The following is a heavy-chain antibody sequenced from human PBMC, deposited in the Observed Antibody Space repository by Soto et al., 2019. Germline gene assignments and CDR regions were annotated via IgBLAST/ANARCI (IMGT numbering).Heavy chain of an antibody. CDR3: VKGGWGSRFDY. Sequence: EVQVLESGGGLVQPGGSLRLSCTASGFTFSDTAMAWVRQAPGKGLEWVSTIGRGGDTYYTDSLKGRFTISRDNSKNTRYLQMNSLRAEDTAKYYCVKGGWGSRFDYWGRGTLVTVSS. CDR1: GFTFSDTA. CDR2: IGRGGDT. J-gene: IGHJ4*02. V-gene: IGHV3-23*01. D-gene: IGHD7-27*01.